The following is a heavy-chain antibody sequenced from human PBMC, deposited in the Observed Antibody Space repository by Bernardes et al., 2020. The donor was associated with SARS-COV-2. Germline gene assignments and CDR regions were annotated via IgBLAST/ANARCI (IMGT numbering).Heavy chain of an antibody. J-gene: IGHJ4*02. CDR2: VNHNGRT. CDR3: AKGRQSAYYYDTSGRDYFDY. CDR1: SGSFNGYY. D-gene: IGHD3-22*01. V-gene: IGHV4-34*01. Sequence: SAPLSLPFAVYSGSFNGYYWSWIRQSPGKGLEWIGEVNHNGRTNYNPSLESRVTMSIDTSQNQLSLKLTSVTAADTAVYYCAKGRQSAYYYDTSGRDYFDYWGQGALVTVAS.